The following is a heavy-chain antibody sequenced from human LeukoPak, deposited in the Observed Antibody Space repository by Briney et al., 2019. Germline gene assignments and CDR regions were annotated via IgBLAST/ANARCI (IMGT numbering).Heavy chain of an antibody. CDR2: ISGSGGST. V-gene: IGHV3-23*01. Sequence: GGSLRLSCAASGFTFSSYWMSWVRQAPGEGLEWVSAISGSGGSTYYADSVKGRFTISRDNSKNTLYLQMNSLRAEDTAVYYCAKYAIGYYYYYMDVWGKGTTVTVSS. CDR3: AKYAIGYYYYYMDV. J-gene: IGHJ6*03. D-gene: IGHD2-2*01. CDR1: GFTFSSYW.